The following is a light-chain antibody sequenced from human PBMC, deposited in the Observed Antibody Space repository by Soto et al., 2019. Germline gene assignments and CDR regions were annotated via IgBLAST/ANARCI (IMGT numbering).Light chain of an antibody. CDR1: QSVSSNY. CDR3: QQYGGSPLYT. Sequence: EVVLTQSPDTLSLSPGERATLSCRPSQSVSSNYLAWYQQRPGQAPRLLISGASSRASGIPDRFIGSGSGTDFTLTITRLEPEDFAVYYCQQYGGSPLYTFGQVTKVE. CDR2: GAS. V-gene: IGKV3-20*01. J-gene: IGKJ2*01.